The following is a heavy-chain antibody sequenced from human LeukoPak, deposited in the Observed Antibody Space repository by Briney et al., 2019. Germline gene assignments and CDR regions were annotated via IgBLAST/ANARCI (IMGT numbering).Heavy chain of an antibody. V-gene: IGHV3-21*06. CDR3: ARESRGFGY. CDR1: GFTFSSYS. J-gene: IGHJ4*02. D-gene: IGHD3-10*01. CDR2: ISSSSSYI. Sequence: PGGSLRLSCAASGFTFSSYSMHWVRQAARKGLEWVSSISSSSSYIYYADSVKGRFTISRDNAKNSLYPQMNSLRAEDTAVYYCARESRGFGYWGQGTLVTVSS.